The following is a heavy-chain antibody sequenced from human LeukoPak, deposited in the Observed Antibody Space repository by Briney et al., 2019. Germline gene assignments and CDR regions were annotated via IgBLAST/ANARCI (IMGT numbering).Heavy chain of an antibody. CDR2: INPNSGGT. CDR1: GYTLTAYY. V-gene: IGHV1-2*02. J-gene: IGHJ4*02. CDR3: ATSPNWRFDY. D-gene: IGHD7-27*01. Sequence: GASVKVSCKASGYTLTAYYIHWVRQAPGQGLEWMGWINPNSGGTNYAQKFQGRVSMTRDTSISTAYMELSRLTSDDTAVYSCATSPNWRFDYWGQGTLVTVSS.